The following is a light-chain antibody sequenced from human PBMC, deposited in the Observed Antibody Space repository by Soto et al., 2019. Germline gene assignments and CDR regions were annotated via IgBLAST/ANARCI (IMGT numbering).Light chain of an antibody. J-gene: IGKJ1*01. CDR2: AAS. V-gene: IGKV1-17*01. CDR3: QQLNSYPRT. Sequence: DIQMTQSPCSLSASAGDRVTMTCGASQSITTHVNWYQQKQGKAPKLLIYAASILQSGVPSRFSGSGYGTDFTLTISSLQTEDFATYYCQQLNSYPRTFGQGTKVDIK. CDR1: QSITTH.